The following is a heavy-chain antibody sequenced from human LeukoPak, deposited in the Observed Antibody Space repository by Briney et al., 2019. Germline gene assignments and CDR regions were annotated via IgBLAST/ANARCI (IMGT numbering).Heavy chain of an antibody. Sequence: GASVKVSCKASGYTFIGYYIHWVRQAPGQGLEWMGWINPNTGGTNYAQRFQGRVTVTRDTSISTAYMELSGLKSDDTAVYYCASSITMIVVVTPAPNFDYWGQGTLVTVSS. CDR2: INPNTGGT. CDR1: GYTFIGYY. V-gene: IGHV1-2*02. CDR3: ASSITMIVVVTPAPNFDY. J-gene: IGHJ4*02. D-gene: IGHD3-22*01.